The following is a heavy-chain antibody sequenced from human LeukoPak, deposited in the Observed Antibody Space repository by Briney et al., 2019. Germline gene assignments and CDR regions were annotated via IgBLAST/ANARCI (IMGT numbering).Heavy chain of an antibody. CDR3: ARDRAPAPKLERPPVKHWFDP. J-gene: IGHJ5*02. CDR1: GFTFSSYS. Sequence: PGGSLRLSCAASGFTFSSYSMNWVRQAPGKGLEWVSSISSSSSYIYYADSVRGLFTISRDNAKNSLYLQMHSLRAEDTAVYYCARDRAPAPKLERPPVKHWFDPWGQGTLVTVFS. D-gene: IGHD1-1*01. CDR2: ISSSSSYI. V-gene: IGHV3-21*01.